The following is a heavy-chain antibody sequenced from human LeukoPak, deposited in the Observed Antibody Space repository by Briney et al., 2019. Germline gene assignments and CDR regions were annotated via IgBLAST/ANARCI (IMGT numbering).Heavy chain of an antibody. CDR3: AREATGTRYYYYYMDV. Sequence: SETLSLTCTVSGGSISSSSYYWGWIRQPPGKGLEWIGSIYYSGSTYYNPSLKSRVTISVDTSKNQFSLKLSSVTAADTAVYYCAREATGTRYYYYYMDVWGKGTTVTVSS. V-gene: IGHV4-39*07. D-gene: IGHD1-7*01. J-gene: IGHJ6*03. CDR2: IYYSGST. CDR1: GGSISSSSYY.